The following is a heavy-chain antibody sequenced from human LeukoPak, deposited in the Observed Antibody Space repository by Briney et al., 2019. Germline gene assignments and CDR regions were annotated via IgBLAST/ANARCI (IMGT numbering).Heavy chain of an antibody. CDR3: ARDRVDTAMATDY. CDR1: GGTFSSYA. D-gene: IGHD5-18*01. Sequence: SVKVSCKASGGTFSSYAISWVRQAPGQGLEWMGGIIPIFGTANYAQKFQGRVTITADKSTSTAYMELSSLRSEDTAVYYCARDRVDTAMATDYWGQGTLVTVSS. CDR2: IIPIFGTA. V-gene: IGHV1-69*06. J-gene: IGHJ4*02.